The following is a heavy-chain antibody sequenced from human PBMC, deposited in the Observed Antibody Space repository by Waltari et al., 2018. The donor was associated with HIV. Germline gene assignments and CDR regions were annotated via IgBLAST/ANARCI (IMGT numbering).Heavy chain of an antibody. CDR3: ARGGLGVFDY. D-gene: IGHD3-16*01. J-gene: IGHJ4*02. CDR1: GFTFSTYW. V-gene: IGHV3-7*01. Sequence: EVQLVESGGGLVQPGGALRLSCAASGFTFSTYWMSWVRQAPGKGLEWVASIIQHGSEKYDVDSVKGRFTISRDNAKNSLYLQMNSLRAEDTAVYYCARGGLGVFDYWGQGTLVTVSS. CDR2: IIQHGSEK.